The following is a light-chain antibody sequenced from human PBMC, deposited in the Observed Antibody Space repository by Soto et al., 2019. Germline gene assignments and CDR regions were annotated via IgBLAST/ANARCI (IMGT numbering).Light chain of an antibody. Sequence: RGMTQSPDTLSVPPGERATLSCRAKETVRSNLAWYQQKPGQAPRVLIYAASTRATGIPARFIGNGSGTEFTLTICSMQSEDFAVYYCQQYNNSWTFGQRTKV. V-gene: IGKV3D-15*01. CDR1: ETVRSN. CDR2: AAS. CDR3: QQYNNSWT. J-gene: IGKJ1*01.